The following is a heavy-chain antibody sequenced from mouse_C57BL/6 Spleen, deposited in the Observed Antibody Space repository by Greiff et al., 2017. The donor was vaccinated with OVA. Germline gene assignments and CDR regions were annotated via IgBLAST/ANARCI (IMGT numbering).Heavy chain of an antibody. Sequence: QVQLPQPGAELVMPGASVKLSCKASGYTFTSYWMHWVKQRPGQGLEWIGEIDPSDSYTNYNQKFKGKSTLTVDKSSSTAYMQLSSLTSEDSAVYYCARRDDGYYVAYWGQGTLVTVSA. CDR2: IDPSDSYT. D-gene: IGHD2-3*01. J-gene: IGHJ3*01. CDR3: ARRDDGYYVAY. CDR1: GYTFTSYW. V-gene: IGHV1-69*01.